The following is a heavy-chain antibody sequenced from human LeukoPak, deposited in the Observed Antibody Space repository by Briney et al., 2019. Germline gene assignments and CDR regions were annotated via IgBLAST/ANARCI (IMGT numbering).Heavy chain of an antibody. CDR1: GYTFTSYG. CDR3: ARPTRRYLVATNALDY. D-gene: IGHD5-12*01. V-gene: IGHV1-18*01. Sequence: ASVKVSCKASGYTFTSYGISWVRQAPGQGLEWMGWISAYNGNTNYAQKLQGRVTMTTDTSTSTAYMELRSLRAEDTAVYYCARPTRRYLVATNALDYWGQGTLVTVSS. CDR2: ISAYNGNT. J-gene: IGHJ4*02.